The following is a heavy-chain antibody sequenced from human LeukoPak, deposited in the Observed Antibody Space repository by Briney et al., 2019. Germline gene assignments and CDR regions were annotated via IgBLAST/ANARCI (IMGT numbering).Heavy chain of an antibody. J-gene: IGHJ4*02. CDR1: GFTFDDYG. CDR2: ISWNGGSI. V-gene: IGHV3-9*01. CDR3: AKSRGYSYVSHFDY. Sequence: GGSLRLSCAASGFTFDDYGMNWVRQAPGKGLEWVPGISWNGGSIGYADSVKGRFTISRDSAKNSLYLQMNSLRPEDTALYYCAKSRGYSYVSHFDYWGQGTLVTVSS. D-gene: IGHD5-18*01.